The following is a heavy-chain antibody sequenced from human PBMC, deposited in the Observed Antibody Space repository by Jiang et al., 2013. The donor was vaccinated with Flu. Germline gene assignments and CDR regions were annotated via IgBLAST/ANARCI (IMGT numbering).Heavy chain of an antibody. V-gene: IGHV3-30*18. D-gene: IGHD3-10*01. CDR1: GFTFSSYG. CDR2: ISYDGSNK. Sequence: VQLLESGGGVVQPGRSLRLSCAASGFTFSSYGMHWVRQAPGKGLEWVAVISYDGSNKYYADSVKGRFTISRDNSKNTLYLQMNSLRAEDTAVYYCAKDADYYGSGSYIDYWGQGTWSPSPQ. CDR3: AKDADYYGSGSYIDY. J-gene: IGHJ4*02.